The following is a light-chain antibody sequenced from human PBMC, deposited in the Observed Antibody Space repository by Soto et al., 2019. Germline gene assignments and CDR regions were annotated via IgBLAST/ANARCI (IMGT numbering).Light chain of an antibody. V-gene: IGLV2-14*01. CDR3: SSYGGRNKLDV. Sequence: QSALTQPASVSGSPGQSITISCTGTSSDVGAYNLVSWYQHHPDKAPKLMISEVSNRPSGVSDRFSGSKSGNTASLTVSGLQAEDEADYYCSSYGGRNKLDVFGPGTKVTVL. CDR2: EVS. CDR1: SSDVGAYNL. J-gene: IGLJ1*01.